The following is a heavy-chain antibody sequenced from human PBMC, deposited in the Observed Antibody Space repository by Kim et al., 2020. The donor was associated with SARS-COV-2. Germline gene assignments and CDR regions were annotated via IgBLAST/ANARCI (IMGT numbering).Heavy chain of an antibody. CDR3: ARGGWEGYYYDSSGYSAADY. Sequence: SVKVSCKASGGTFSSYAISWVRQAPGQGLEWMGRIIPILGIANYAQKFQGRVTITADKSTSTAYMELSSLRSEDTAVYYCARGGWEGYYYDSSGYSAADYWGQGTLVTVSS. CDR2: IIPILGIA. D-gene: IGHD3-22*01. CDR1: GGTFSSYA. J-gene: IGHJ4*02. V-gene: IGHV1-69*04.